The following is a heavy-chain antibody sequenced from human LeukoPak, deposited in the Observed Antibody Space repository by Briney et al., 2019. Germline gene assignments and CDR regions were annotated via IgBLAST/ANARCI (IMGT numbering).Heavy chain of an antibody. CDR2: IYTSGST. D-gene: IGHD3-3*01. V-gene: IGHV4-4*07. CDR3: ARSLRFLEWSMDV. CDR1: GGSISSYY. Sequence: PSETLSLTCTVSGGSISSYYWSWIRQPAGKGLEWIGRIYTSGSTNYNPSLKSRVTMPVDTSKNQFSPKLSSVTAADTAVYYCARSLRFLEWSMDVWGKGTTVTVSS. J-gene: IGHJ6*03.